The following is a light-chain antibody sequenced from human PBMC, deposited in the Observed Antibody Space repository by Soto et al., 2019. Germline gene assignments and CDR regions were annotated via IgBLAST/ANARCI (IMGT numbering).Light chain of an antibody. J-gene: IGLJ1*01. V-gene: IGLV2-14*03. CDR1: SSEVDAYNF. CDR3: TSYTTSSTYV. CDR2: DVS. Sequence: SVLTQPASVSGSPGQSIAISCNGTSSEVDAYNFVSWYQHHPGKAPKLMIFDVSNRPSGVSNRFSGSKSGNSASLTISGLQAEDEADYYCTSYTTSSTYVFGTG.